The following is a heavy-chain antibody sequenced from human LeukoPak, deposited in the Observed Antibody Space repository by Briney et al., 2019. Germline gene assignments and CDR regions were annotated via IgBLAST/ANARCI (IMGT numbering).Heavy chain of an antibody. V-gene: IGHV4-4*07. J-gene: IGHJ4*02. CDR1: GVSITTYY. D-gene: IGHD6-19*01. CDR3: ARDLGSSGWLLDY. Sequence: PSETLSLTCTVSGVSITTYYWSWLRQPAGKGLEWIGLIYNSGNPSYNPSLKTRVTMSLDTSKNQLSLKLTSVPAADTAVYFCARDLGSSGWLLDYWGQGTRVTVSS. CDR2: IYNSGNP.